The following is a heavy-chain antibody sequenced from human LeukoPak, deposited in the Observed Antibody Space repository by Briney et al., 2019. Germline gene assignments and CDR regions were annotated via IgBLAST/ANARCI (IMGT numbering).Heavy chain of an antibody. Sequence: SETLSLTCAVYGGSFSDYYWTWIRQPPGKGLEWIGEINHSGSTNYNPSLKSRVTISVDTSKNQFSLKLSSVTAADTAVYYCARGNIAAVGNWFDPWGQGTLVTVFS. J-gene: IGHJ5*02. D-gene: IGHD6-13*01. CDR3: ARGNIAAVGNWFDP. V-gene: IGHV4-34*01. CDR1: GGSFSDYY. CDR2: INHSGST.